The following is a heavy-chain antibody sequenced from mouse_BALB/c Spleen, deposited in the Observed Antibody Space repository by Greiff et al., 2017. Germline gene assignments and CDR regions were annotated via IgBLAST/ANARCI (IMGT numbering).Heavy chain of an antibody. CDR2: IYPGSGST. D-gene: IGHD2-10*02. J-gene: IGHJ2*01. Sequence: LQQPGSELVRPGASVKLSCKASGYTFTSYWMHWVKQRPGQGLEWIGNIYPGSGSTNCDEKFKSKATLTVDTSSSTAYMQLSSLTSEDSAVYYCTREGYGNFDYWGQGTTLTVSS. CDR1: GYTFTSYW. V-gene: IGHV1S22*01. CDR3: TREGYGNFDY.